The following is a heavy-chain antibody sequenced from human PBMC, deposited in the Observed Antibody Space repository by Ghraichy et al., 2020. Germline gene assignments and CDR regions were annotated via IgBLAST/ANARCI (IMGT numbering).Heavy chain of an antibody. Sequence: LSLTCAASGFTFSDYYMSWIRQAPGKGLEWVSYISSSGSTIYYADSVKGRFTISRDNAKNSLYLQMNSLRAEDTAVYYCARDPPVISTYYYDSSGYYPDYWGQGTLVTVSS. J-gene: IGHJ4*02. CDR3: ARDPPVISTYYYDSSGYYPDY. V-gene: IGHV3-11*01. CDR1: GFTFSDYY. CDR2: ISSSGSTI. D-gene: IGHD3-22*01.